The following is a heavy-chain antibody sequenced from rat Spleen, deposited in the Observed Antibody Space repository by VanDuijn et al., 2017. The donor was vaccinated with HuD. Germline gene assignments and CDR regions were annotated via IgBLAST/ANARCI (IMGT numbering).Heavy chain of an antibody. Sequence: EVQLVESGGGLVQPGRSLKLSCAASGFTFSNYYMAWVRQAPTKGLEWVAYISTAGGNTYYRDSVRGRFTISRDNAKSALYLQMNSLRSEDTATYYCARHELPGYNWFAYWGQGTLVTVSS. CDR3: ARHELPGYNWFAY. D-gene: IGHD1-4*01. J-gene: IGHJ3*01. CDR1: GFTFSNYY. CDR2: ISTAGGNT. V-gene: IGHV5-25*01.